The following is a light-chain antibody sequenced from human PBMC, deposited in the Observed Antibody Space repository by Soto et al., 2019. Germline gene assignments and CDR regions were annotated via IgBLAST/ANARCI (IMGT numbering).Light chain of an antibody. Sequence: DIVMTQSPDSLAVSLGERATINCKSSQSVLYSSNNKNYLAWYQRKPGQPPKLLIYWASTRESGVPDRFSGSGSGTDFTLTISSLQAEDVAVYDCQQYYSTPPYTFGQGTKLEIK. CDR1: QSVLYSSNNKNY. CDR3: QQYYSTPPYT. V-gene: IGKV4-1*01. CDR2: WAS. J-gene: IGKJ2*01.